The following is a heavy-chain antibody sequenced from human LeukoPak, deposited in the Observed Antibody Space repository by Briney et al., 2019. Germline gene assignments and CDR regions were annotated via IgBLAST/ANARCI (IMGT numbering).Heavy chain of an antibody. CDR3: ARVPPRMNYDSSGYYYGYYYYYMDV. Sequence: GGSLRLSCAASGFTVSSNYMSWVRQAPGKGLEWVSGINWNGGSTGYADSVKGRFTISRDNAKNSLYLQMNSLRAEDTALYYCARVPPRMNYDSSGYYYGYYYYYMDVWGKGTTVTVSS. CDR2: INWNGGST. D-gene: IGHD3-22*01. V-gene: IGHV3-20*04. CDR1: GFTVSSNY. J-gene: IGHJ6*03.